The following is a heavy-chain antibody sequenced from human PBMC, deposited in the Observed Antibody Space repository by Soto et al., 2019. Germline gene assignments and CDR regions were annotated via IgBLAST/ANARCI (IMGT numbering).Heavy chain of an antibody. CDR1: GYRFTSHG. V-gene: IGHV1-18*01. CDR3: ARDNGFGESDV. J-gene: IGHJ6*02. Sequence: QVQLVQSGAEVKKPGASVKVSCKASGYRFTSHGISWVRQAPGQGLEWMGWISAYNGNTNYAQKLQGRVTMTTDTATSTDYMELRSLRSDDTAVYYCARDNGFGESDVWGQGTTVTVSS. CDR2: ISAYNGNT. D-gene: IGHD3-10*01.